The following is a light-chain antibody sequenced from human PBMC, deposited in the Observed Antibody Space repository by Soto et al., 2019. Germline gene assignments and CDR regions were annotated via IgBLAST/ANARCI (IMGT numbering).Light chain of an antibody. CDR1: MRDVGAYNL. CDR3: SAYTSRSTLV. Sequence: QSALTQPASVSGSAGQSITISCSGTMRDVGAYNLVSWYQQHPGTAPKLIIYEVRNRPSGISSRFSGSRSGNTASLTISGLQPEDEGEYYCSAYTSRSTLVFGGGTKVTVL. CDR2: EVR. J-gene: IGLJ2*01. V-gene: IGLV2-14*01.